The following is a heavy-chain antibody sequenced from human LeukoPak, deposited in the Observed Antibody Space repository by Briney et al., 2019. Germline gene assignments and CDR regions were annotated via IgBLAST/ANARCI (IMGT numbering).Heavy chain of an antibody. CDR1: GGSISSGGYY. CDR3: ARGYNANYFDY. V-gene: IGHV4-39*01. J-gene: IGHJ4*02. D-gene: IGHD5-18*01. Sequence: ASETLSLTCTVSGGSISSGGYYWSWIRQPPGKGLEWIGSIYYSGSTYYNPSLKSRVTISVDTSKNQFSLKLSSVTAADTAVYYCARGYNANYFDYWGQGTLVTVSS. CDR2: IYYSGST.